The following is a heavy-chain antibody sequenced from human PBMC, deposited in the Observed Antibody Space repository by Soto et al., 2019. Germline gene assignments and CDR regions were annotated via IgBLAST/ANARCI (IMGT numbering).Heavy chain of an antibody. J-gene: IGHJ6*02. CDR1: GFTFRDYY. Sequence: QVQLVESGGGLVRPGGSLRLSCEASGFTFRDYYMTWFRQAPGKGLEWLSYIDSSTKYTNYADSVKGRFTISRDNAKNALYLQMKSLRADDTAVYYCEREYYYTMDVWGQGTMVTVSS. CDR2: IDSSTKYT. CDR3: EREYYYTMDV. V-gene: IGHV3-11*05.